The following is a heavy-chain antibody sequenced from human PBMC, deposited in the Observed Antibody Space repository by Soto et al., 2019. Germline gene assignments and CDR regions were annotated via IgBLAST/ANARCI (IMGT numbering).Heavy chain of an antibody. CDR3: ARDRLIIVPAATSLYYGMDV. J-gene: IGHJ6*02. CDR2: IFTSGST. Sequence: SETLSLTCTVSGGSISSYYWSWFRQPAGKGLEWIGRIFTSGSTNYNPSPKSRVTMSVNTSKNQFSPKLSTVTAADTAVYDWARDRLIIVPAATSLYYGMDVWGQGTTVTVSS. V-gene: IGHV4-4*07. D-gene: IGHD2-2*01. CDR1: GGSISSYY.